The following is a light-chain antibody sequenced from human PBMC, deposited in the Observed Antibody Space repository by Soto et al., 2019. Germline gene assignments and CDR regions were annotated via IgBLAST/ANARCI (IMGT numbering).Light chain of an antibody. CDR1: QSVSSNH. CDR3: QQYGSSTYT. J-gene: IGKJ2*01. CDR2: GAS. Sequence: EIVLTQSPGSLSLSPRERATLSCRASQSVSSNHVAWYQQKPGQAPRLLIYGASRRATGIPDRFSGSGSGTEFTLTISRLESEDFAVYYCQQYGSSTYTFGQGTKVEIK. V-gene: IGKV3-20*01.